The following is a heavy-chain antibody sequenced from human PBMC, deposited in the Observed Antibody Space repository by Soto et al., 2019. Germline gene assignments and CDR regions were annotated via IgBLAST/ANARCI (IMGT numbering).Heavy chain of an antibody. CDR1: GYTFTGYY. CDR2: INPNSGGT. V-gene: IGHV1-2*04. Sequence: ASVKVSCKASGYTFTGYYTHWVRQAPGQGLEGMGWINPNSGGTNYAQKFQGWVTMTRDTSISTAYMELSRLRSDDTAVYYCARDRKDYDFWSGYYRPYYYYGMDVWGQGTTVTVSS. D-gene: IGHD3-3*01. J-gene: IGHJ6*02. CDR3: ARDRKDYDFWSGYYRPYYYYGMDV.